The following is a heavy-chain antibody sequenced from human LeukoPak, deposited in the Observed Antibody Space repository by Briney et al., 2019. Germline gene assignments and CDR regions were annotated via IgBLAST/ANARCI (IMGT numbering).Heavy chain of an antibody. CDR1: GFTFSSYG. CDR3: AKDRFSGSYYFDY. D-gene: IGHD1-26*01. CDR2: ISYDGSNK. V-gene: IGHV3-30*18. J-gene: IGHJ4*02. Sequence: GRSLRLSCAASGFTFSSYGMHWVRQAPGKGLEWVAVISYDGSNKYYADSVKGRFTISRDISKNTLYLQMNSLRAEDTAVYYCAKDRFSGSYYFDYWGQGTLVTVSS.